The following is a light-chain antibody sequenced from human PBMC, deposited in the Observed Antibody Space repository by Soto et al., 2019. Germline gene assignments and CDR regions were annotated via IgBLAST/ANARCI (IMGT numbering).Light chain of an antibody. CDR2: DVS. Sequence: QSALTQPAAVSGSPGQSITISCTGTRDDVGTFNYVSWYQLHPGKAPKLVLYDVSSRPSGVSSRFSGSKSGNTASLSISGLQAEDEGDYYCASYSAGDTLYAFGSGTKLTVL. CDR1: RDDVGTFNY. V-gene: IGLV2-14*01. CDR3: ASYSAGDTLYA. J-gene: IGLJ1*01.